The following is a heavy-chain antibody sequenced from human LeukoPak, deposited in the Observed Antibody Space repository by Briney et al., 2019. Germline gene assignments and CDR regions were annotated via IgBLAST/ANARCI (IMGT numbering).Heavy chain of an antibody. V-gene: IGHV3-20*04. J-gene: IGHJ4*02. Sequence: GGSLRLSCAPSGFTFDDYDMGWVRQAPGEGLEWVSGIHWNGGGTGYADSVKGRFTISRDNAKNSLYLQMNSLRVEDTALYYCARESGGSYGGGWGQGTLVTVSP. D-gene: IGHD1-26*01. CDR2: IHWNGGGT. CDR1: GFTFDDYD. CDR3: ARESGGSYGGG.